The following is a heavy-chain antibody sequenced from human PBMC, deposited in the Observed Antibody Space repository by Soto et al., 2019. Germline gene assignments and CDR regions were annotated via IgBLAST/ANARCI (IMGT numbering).Heavy chain of an antibody. D-gene: IGHD3-22*01. CDR3: AIQPFPDYYDSNGCYSAFDY. J-gene: IGHJ4*02. Sequence: ASVKVSCKASGGTFSSYAISWVRQAPGQGLEWMGGIIPIFGTANYAQKFQGRVTITADESTSTAYMELSSLRSEDTAVYYCAIQPFPDYYDSNGCYSAFDYWGQVTLVT. CDR2: IIPIFGTA. CDR1: GGTFSSYA. V-gene: IGHV1-69*13.